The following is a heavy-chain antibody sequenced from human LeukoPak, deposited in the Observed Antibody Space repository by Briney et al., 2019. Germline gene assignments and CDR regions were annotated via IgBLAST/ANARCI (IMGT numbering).Heavy chain of an antibody. CDR1: GGSFSGYY. CDR2: INHSGST. D-gene: IGHD6-19*01. Sequence: SETLSLTCAVYGGSFSGYYWSWIRQPPGKGLEWIGEINHSGSTNYNPSLKGRVTISVDTSKNQFSLKLSSVTAPDTAVYYCARGKGQWLIWKAFDIWGQGTMVTVSS. CDR3: ARGKGQWLIWKAFDI. J-gene: IGHJ3*02. V-gene: IGHV4-34*01.